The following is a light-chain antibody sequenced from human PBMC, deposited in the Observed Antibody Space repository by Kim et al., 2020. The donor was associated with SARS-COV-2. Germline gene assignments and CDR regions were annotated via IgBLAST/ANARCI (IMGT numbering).Light chain of an antibody. CDR1: SLRSYY. V-gene: IGLV3-19*01. J-gene: IGLJ2*01. CDR3: NSRDSNDNVV. CDR2: GKN. Sequence: VALGQTVRITCQGESLRSYYATWYQQKPGKAPILVIYGKNNRPSGIPDRFSCSSSGNTDSLTITGTQAGDEADYYCNSRDSNDNVVFGGVTQLTV.